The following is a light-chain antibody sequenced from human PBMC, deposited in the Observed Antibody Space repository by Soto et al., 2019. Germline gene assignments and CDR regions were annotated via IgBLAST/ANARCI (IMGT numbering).Light chain of an antibody. V-gene: IGKV3-20*01. CDR1: QSVSSSY. CDR3: QQYGSSSWT. J-gene: IGKJ1*01. Sequence: ELVLTQSPGTLSLSQGERATLSCRASQSVSSSYLAWYPQKPGQAPRLLIYGTSSRATAIPDRFSGSGSGTDFTLTISRLEPEDFAVYYWQQYGSSSWTFGQGTKVEVK. CDR2: GTS.